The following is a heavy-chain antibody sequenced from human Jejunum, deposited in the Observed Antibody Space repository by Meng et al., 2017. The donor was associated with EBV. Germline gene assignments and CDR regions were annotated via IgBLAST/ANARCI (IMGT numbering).Heavy chain of an antibody. J-gene: IGHJ5*02. CDR1: GGSFSDYY. CDR3: ARLGGYASGTYYPIDP. D-gene: IGHD3-10*01. V-gene: IGHV4-34*01. CDR2: INHGGGA. Sequence: QAQLQQWGAGLLKPLETLSLTCAVYGGSFSDYYWTWIRQPPGKGLEWIGEINHGGGAIYNPSLKSRVTMSVDTSKNQFSLKLSSVTAADTAVYYCARLGGYASGTYYPIDPWGQGTLVTVSS.